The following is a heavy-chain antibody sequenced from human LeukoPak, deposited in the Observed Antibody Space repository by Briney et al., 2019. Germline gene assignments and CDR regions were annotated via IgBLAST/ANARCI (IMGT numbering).Heavy chain of an antibody. D-gene: IGHD6-13*01. CDR2: ISSSGSTI. V-gene: IGHV3-11*01. J-gene: IGHJ5*02. CDR3: ARGVYSSSWARWFDP. Sequence: GGSLRLSCAASGFTFSDYYMSWIRQAPGKGLEWVSYISSSGSTIYYADSVKGRFTISRDNAKNSLYLQMNSLRAEDTAVYYCARGVYSSSWARWFDPWGQGTLVTVSS. CDR1: GFTFSDYY.